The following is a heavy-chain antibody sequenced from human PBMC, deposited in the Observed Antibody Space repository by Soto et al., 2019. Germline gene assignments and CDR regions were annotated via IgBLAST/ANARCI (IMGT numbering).Heavy chain of an antibody. CDR3: LKLSESSGVPSDYFDY. J-gene: IGHJ4*02. CDR2: ISGSGGTK. V-gene: IGHV3-23*01. CDR1: GFTFRNYA. D-gene: IGHD2-15*01. Sequence: GGSLRLSCAASGFTFRNYAMSWARQAPGKGLEWVSAISGSGGTKHYAEPVKGRFTISRDNSKNTLYLQMNSLRVEDTFVYYCLKLSESSGVPSDYFDYWGQGTLVTVSS.